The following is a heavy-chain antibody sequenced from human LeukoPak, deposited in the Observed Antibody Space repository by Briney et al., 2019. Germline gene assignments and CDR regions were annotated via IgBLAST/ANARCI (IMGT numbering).Heavy chain of an antibody. CDR1: GVIFSDSP. D-gene: IGHD3/OR15-3a*01. CDR2: VRSKDDGYAT. V-gene: IGHV3-73*01. CDR3: TSPPQGTGTVDY. J-gene: IGHJ4*01. Sequence: SGGALKISCAAPGVIFSDSPIPRGRPASRNGLGWGGRVRSKDDGYATGYAAPVKGRFTISRDDSKNMVYLQMNSLKTEDTAVYYCTSPPQGTGTVDYWGQGTLVTVSS.